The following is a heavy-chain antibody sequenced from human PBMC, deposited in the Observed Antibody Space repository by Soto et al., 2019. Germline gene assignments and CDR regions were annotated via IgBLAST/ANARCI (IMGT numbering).Heavy chain of an antibody. J-gene: IGHJ5*02. Sequence: QVQLGQVWAGGEEAGAFGKVSCQAFGSHFNRYAISWVRQAPGQGPGWMGGIIPIFGTANYAQKFQGRVTITADESTSTAYMELSSLRSEDTAMYYCARTNTAMVTGWFDPWGQGTLVTVSS. CDR3: ARTNTAMVTGWFDP. D-gene: IGHD5-18*01. V-gene: IGHV1-69*12. CDR2: IIPIFGTA. CDR1: GSHFNRYA.